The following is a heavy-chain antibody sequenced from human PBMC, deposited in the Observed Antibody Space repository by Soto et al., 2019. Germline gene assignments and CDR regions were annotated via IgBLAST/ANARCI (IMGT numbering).Heavy chain of an antibody. V-gene: IGHV1-18*01. CDR2: ISAHNGNT. J-gene: IGHJ4*02. Sequence: QVHLVQSGAEVKKPGASVKVSCKGSGYAFTTYGITWVRQAPGQGLEWMGWISAHNGNTNYAQKLQGRVTVTRDTSTSTAYMELRSLESDDTAVDYCARGRYGDYWGQGALVTVSS. CDR3: ARGRYGDY. D-gene: IGHD1-1*01. CDR1: GYAFTTYG.